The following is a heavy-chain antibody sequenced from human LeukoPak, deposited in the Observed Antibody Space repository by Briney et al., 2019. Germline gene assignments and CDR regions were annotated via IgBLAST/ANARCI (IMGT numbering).Heavy chain of an antibody. Sequence: GGSLRPSCAASGFMFSSNWMSWVRLAPGKGLEWVANIKEDGTETYYVDSVKGRFTISRDNAKNSLYLQMNSLRVEDTAVYYCAKEGRSLQTYWGQGTLVTVSS. V-gene: IGHV3-7*03. CDR1: GFMFSSNW. J-gene: IGHJ4*02. CDR2: IKEDGTET. CDR3: AKEGRSLQTY. D-gene: IGHD5-24*01.